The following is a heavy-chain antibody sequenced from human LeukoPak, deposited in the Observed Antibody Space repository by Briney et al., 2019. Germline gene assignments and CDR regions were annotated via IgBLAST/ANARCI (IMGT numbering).Heavy chain of an antibody. CDR1: GYTFTSYD. Sequence: GASVKVSCKASGYTFTSYDINWVRQATGQGLEWMGWMNPNSGNTGYAQKFQGRVTITRNTSISTAYMELSSLRSEDTAVYYCARGLYYYDSSGYSDAFDIWGQGTMVTVSS. CDR3: ARGLYYYDSSGYSDAFDI. CDR2: MNPNSGNT. V-gene: IGHV1-8*03. J-gene: IGHJ3*02. D-gene: IGHD3-22*01.